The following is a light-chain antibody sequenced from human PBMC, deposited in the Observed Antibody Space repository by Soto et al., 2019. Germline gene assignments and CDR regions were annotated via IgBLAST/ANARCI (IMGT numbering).Light chain of an antibody. Sequence: QSVLTQPASVSGSPGQSITISCTGTSSDIGSYNFVSWYQQHPGKAPKVIIYDVINRPSGVSNRFSGSKSGNTASLTISGLQAEDEANYYCSSYTTSSTPLFGGGTKVTV. CDR2: DVI. V-gene: IGLV2-14*03. J-gene: IGLJ2*01. CDR3: SSYTTSSTPL. CDR1: SSDIGSYNF.